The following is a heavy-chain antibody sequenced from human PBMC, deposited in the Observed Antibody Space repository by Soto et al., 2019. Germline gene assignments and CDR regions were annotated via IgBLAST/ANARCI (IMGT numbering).Heavy chain of an antibody. D-gene: IGHD3-22*01. CDR2: INPSGGST. CDR3: ASADYYDSSGFYYDC. V-gene: IGHV1-46*04. CDR1: GYIFTNHY. Sequence: QVQLVQSGAEVKKPGASVKVSCKASGYIFTNHYIHWVRQAPGQGLEWMGIINPSGGSTNYLQKLQGRITMTRDTSTSTVYMELSSLRSEDTAVYFCASADYYDSSGFYYDCWGQGSLVTVSS. J-gene: IGHJ4*02.